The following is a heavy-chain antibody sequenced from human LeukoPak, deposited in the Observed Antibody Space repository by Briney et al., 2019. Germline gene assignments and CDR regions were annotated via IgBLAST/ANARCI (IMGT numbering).Heavy chain of an antibody. CDR2: ISTYDDNI. CDR3: ARETYSNILTGTDH. Sequence: GASVKVSCKASGYTFTASYIHWVRQAPGQGLEWLGWISTYDDNIKYAQSLQGRLTLTIDTSTSIAYMELRSLTSDDTAVYYCARETYSNILTGTDHWGPGTLVTVSS. CDR1: GYTFTASY. J-gene: IGHJ1*01. D-gene: IGHD3-9*01. V-gene: IGHV1-18*04.